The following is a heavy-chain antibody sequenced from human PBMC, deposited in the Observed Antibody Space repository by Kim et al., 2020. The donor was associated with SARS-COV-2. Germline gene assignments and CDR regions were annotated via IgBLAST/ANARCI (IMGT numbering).Heavy chain of an antibody. V-gene: IGHV4-34*01. CDR1: GGSLSGYY. CDR2: INHRGST. CDR3: ARGVQGFDSSGYFNY. Sequence: SETLSLTCAVYGGSLSGYYWSWIRQPPGKGLEWIGKINHRGSTNYNPSLESRVTISLDTSRNQVSLKLSSVTAADTAVYYCARGVQGFDSSGYFNYWGQGTLVTVSS. J-gene: IGHJ4*02. D-gene: IGHD3-22*01.